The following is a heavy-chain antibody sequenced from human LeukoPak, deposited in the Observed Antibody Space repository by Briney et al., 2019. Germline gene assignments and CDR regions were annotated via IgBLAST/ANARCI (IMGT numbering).Heavy chain of an antibody. CDR1: GFSFTSAW. CDR3: TTDFSHFDFSSGYYSY. J-gene: IGHJ4*02. V-gene: IGHV3-15*01. CDR2: IQSNLDGGTT. D-gene: IGHD3-3*01. Sequence: GGSLRLSCAASGFSFTSAWMVWVRQAPGKGLEWVGRIQSNLDGGTTDFAAPVKGRFTISSDDLARTVYLEMNNLKADDTGVYYCTTDFSHFDFSSGYYSYWGQGSLVTVSS.